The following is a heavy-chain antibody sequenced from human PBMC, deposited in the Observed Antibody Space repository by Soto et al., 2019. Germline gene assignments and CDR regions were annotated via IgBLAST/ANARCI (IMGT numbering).Heavy chain of an antibody. V-gene: IGHV3-30*18. J-gene: IGHJ4*02. Sequence: GSLRLSCAASGFTFCTYGLHWVRQAPGKGLEWVAVISHDGSNKYHADSVTGRFTISRDNSKNTLYLQMNSLRAEDTAVYYCAKGRGPYYDFWSAQSWGQGTLVTVSS. CDR2: ISHDGSNK. D-gene: IGHD3-3*01. CDR1: GFTFCTYG. CDR3: AKGRGPYYDFWSAQS.